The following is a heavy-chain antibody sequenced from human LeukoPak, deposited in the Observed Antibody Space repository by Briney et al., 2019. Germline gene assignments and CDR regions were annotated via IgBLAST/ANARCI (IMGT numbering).Heavy chain of an antibody. CDR2: ISGSGGST. D-gene: IGHD3-10*01. CDR3: AKEAMVRGGG. CDR1: GGSFSGYY. V-gene: IGHV3-23*01. Sequence: PSETLSLTCAVYGGSFSGYYWSWIRQPPGKGLEWVSAISGSGGSTYYADSVKGRFTISRDNSKNTLYLQMNSLRAEDTAVYYCAKEAMVRGGGWGQGTLVTVSS. J-gene: IGHJ4*02.